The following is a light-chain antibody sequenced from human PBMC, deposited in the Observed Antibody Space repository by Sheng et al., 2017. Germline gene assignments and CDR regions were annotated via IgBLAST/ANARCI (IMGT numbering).Light chain of an antibody. CDR1: RSMTNN. V-gene: IGKV3D-15*01. J-gene: IGKJ5*01. CDR2: DAS. CDR3: QQYDTWPPIT. Sequence: EIVLTQSPATLSVSCKTSRSMTNNLAWFQQRPGQAPRLLISDASTRATGIPARFSGTGSGTEFTLTISSLQSEDSAVYYCQQYDTWPPITFGQGTLLEVK.